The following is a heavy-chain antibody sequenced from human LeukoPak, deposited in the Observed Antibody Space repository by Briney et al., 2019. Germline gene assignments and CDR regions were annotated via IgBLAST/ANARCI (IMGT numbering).Heavy chain of an antibody. D-gene: IGHD6-19*01. CDR3: ARVPGSGWYFFDS. Sequence: ASVKVSCKTSGYSFTNHALHWVRQAPGQSLEWMGWINAGNGNTEFSEEFQGRVTMTRDISASTAYMELSSLRFDDMAVYYCARVPGSGWYFFDSWGQGTLATVSS. CDR1: GYSFTNHA. J-gene: IGHJ4*02. V-gene: IGHV1-3*03. CDR2: INAGNGNT.